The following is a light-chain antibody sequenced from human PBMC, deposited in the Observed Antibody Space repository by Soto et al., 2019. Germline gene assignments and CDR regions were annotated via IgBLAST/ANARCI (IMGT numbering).Light chain of an antibody. CDR1: TSDVGTHNL. Sequence: QSVLTQPASVSGSPGQSITISCTGSTSDVGTHNLVSWYQHRPGKAPQLLIYDVNKRPSGISNRFSGSKSGNTASLTISGLQAEDEADYPCCSYAGTNPSYVFGTGTKVTVL. CDR2: DVN. CDR3: CSYAGTNPSYV. J-gene: IGLJ1*01. V-gene: IGLV2-23*02.